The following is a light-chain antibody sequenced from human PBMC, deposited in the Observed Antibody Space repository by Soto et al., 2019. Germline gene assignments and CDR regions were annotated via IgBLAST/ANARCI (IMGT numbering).Light chain of an antibody. CDR3: SSYTSGFSSV. Sequence: QSVLTQPPSASGTPGQRVTISCSGSSSNIGSNTVNWYQQLPGTAPKLLIYSNNQRPSGVPDRFSGSKSGTSASLAISGLQSEDEADYYCSSYTSGFSSVFGTGTKVTV. CDR1: SSNIGSNT. J-gene: IGLJ1*01. V-gene: IGLV1-44*01. CDR2: SNN.